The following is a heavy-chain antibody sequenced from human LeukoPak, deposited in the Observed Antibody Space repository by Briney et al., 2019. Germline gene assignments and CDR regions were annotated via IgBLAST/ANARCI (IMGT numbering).Heavy chain of an antibody. CDR1: GYTLTELS. CDR3: ARGRILTGYSSNRRGYYFDY. CDR2: FDPEDGET. Sequence: ASVKVSCKVSGYTLTELSMHWVRQAPGKGLEWMGGFDPEDGETIYAQKFQGRVTMTRNTSISTAYMELSSLRSEDTAVYYCARGRILTGYSSNRRGYYFDYWGQGTLVTVSS. D-gene: IGHD3-9*01. V-gene: IGHV1-24*01. J-gene: IGHJ4*02.